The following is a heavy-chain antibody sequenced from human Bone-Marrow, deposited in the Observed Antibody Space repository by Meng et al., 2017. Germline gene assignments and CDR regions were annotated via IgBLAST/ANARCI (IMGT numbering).Heavy chain of an antibody. J-gene: IGHJ3*02. CDR1: GFTFDDYG. CDR2: IYYSGST. Sequence: ESLKISCAASGFTFDDYGMSWVRQAPGKGLEWIGYIYYSGSTNYNPSLKSRVTISVDTSKNQFSLKLSSVTAADTAVYYCARDAPNYYDDAFDIWGQGTMVTVSS. V-gene: IGHV4-59*01. D-gene: IGHD3-22*01. CDR3: ARDAPNYYDDAFDI.